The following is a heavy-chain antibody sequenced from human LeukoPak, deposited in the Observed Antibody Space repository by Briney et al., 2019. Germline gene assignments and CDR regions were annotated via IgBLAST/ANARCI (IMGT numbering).Heavy chain of an antibody. CDR1: GGSFSGYY. J-gene: IGHJ5*02. CDR2: INHSGST. Sequence: PSETLSLTCAVYGGSFSGYYWSWIRQPPGKGLESIGEINHSGSTNYNPSLKSRVTISVDTSKNQFSLKLSSVTAADTAVYYCARGYCSSTSCYTNWFDPWGQGTLVTVSS. D-gene: IGHD2-2*02. V-gene: IGHV4-34*01. CDR3: ARGYCSSTSCYTNWFDP.